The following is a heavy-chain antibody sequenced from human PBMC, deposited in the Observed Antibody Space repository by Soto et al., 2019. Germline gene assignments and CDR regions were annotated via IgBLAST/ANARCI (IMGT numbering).Heavy chain of an antibody. D-gene: IGHD5-12*01. CDR2: IIPIFGTV. J-gene: IGHJ2*01. CDR1: GGTFSNYP. Sequence: QVQLVQSGAEVKKPGYSLKVSCKASGGTFSNYPISWVRQAPGQGLEWMGGIIPIFGTVNYAQKFQGRVTITADESTSTAYMELSSLRSEDTAVYYCARGNHRWLQLWYFDLWGRGTLVTVSS. V-gene: IGHV1-69*12. CDR3: ARGNHRWLQLWYFDL.